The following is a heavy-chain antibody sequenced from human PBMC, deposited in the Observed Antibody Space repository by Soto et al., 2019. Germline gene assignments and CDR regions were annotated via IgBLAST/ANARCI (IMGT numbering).Heavy chain of an antibody. D-gene: IGHD6-13*01. CDR2: INPSGGAT. V-gene: IGHV1-46*01. Sequence: ASVKVSCKASGYTFTSYLIHWIRQAPGQGLEWVGLINPSGGATNYAQEHQGRVTVTRDTSTSTVYMELSSLRSEDTAVYYCARDLAAADYWGQGTLVTVSS. CDR3: ARDLAAADY. J-gene: IGHJ4*02. CDR1: GYTFTSYL.